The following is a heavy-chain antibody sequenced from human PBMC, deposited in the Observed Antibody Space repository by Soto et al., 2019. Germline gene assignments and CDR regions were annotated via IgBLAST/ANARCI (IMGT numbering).Heavy chain of an antibody. J-gene: IGHJ5*02. D-gene: IGHD3-3*01. CDR2: INHSGST. V-gene: IGHV4-34*01. Sequence: SETLSLTCAVYGGSCRGYYWSWIRQPPGKGLEWIGEINHSGSTNYNPSLKSRVTISVDTSKNQFSLKLSSVTAADTAVYYCARGDYDFWSGRRSNWFDPWGQGTLVTVSS. CDR3: ARGDYDFWSGRRSNWFDP. CDR1: GGSCRGYY.